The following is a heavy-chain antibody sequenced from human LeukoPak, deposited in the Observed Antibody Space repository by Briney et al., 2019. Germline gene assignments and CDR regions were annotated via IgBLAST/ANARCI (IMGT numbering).Heavy chain of an antibody. CDR3: ARHDSAYDFDYMDV. Sequence: GESLKISCKGSGYSFTSYWIGWVRQLPGKGLEWMGIIYPGDSDTRYSPSFQGQVTISADKSINTAYLQWSSLKASDTAMYFCARHDSAYDFDYMDVWGNGTTVTVSS. CDR2: IYPGDSDT. D-gene: IGHD5-12*01. J-gene: IGHJ6*03. CDR1: GYSFTSYW. V-gene: IGHV5-51*01.